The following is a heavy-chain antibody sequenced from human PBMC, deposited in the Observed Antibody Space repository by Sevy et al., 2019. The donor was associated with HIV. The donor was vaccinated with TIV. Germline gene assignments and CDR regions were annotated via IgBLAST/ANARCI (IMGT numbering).Heavy chain of an antibody. CDR2: ISDRSDTI. J-gene: IGHJ4*02. D-gene: IGHD2-15*01. CDR3: ARVRDRYCSGGSCYYGYFFDY. Sequence: GGSLRLSCAASGFIFSNYYMTWVRQAPGKGLEWVSYISDRSDTISYADSVKGRLTISRGNAKNALYLQMSSLRGEDTAVYYCARVRDRYCSGGSCYYGYFFDYWGQGTLVTVSS. CDR1: GFIFSNYY. V-gene: IGHV3-48*01.